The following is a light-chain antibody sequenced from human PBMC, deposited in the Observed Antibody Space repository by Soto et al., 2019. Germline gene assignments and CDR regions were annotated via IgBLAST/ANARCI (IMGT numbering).Light chain of an antibody. J-gene: IGKJ1*01. V-gene: IGKV3-11*01. CDR2: DAS. CDR3: HQRDNWPWT. CDR1: QSIRSN. Sequence: EIVLTQSPATLSLSPGERATLSCRASQSIRSNLAWYQHKPGQAPRLLIYDASNRATGIPGRFSGSGSGTDFTLTISNLEPEDFAVYYCHQRDNWPWTFGQGAKVEI.